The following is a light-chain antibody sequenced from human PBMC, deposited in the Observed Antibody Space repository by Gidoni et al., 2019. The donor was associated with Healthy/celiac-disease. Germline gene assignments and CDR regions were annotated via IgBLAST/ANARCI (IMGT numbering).Light chain of an antibody. CDR3: QQSYSTLWT. J-gene: IGKJ1*01. CDR1: QSISSY. V-gene: IGKV1-39*01. Sequence: DIQMTQSPSSLSASVGDRVNTTCRASQSISSYLNWYQQKPGQAPKLLIYAASSLQSGVPSRFSGSGSGTDFTLTISSLQPEDFATYYCQQSYSTLWTFGQGTKVEIK. CDR2: AAS.